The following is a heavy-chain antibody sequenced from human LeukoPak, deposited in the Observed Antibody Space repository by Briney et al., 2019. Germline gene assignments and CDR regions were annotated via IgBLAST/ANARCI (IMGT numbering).Heavy chain of an antibody. CDR3: AREVGLDLFDY. V-gene: IGHV3-33*01. CDR2: IWYDGSNK. D-gene: IGHD1-26*01. J-gene: IGHJ4*02. Sequence: GGSLRLSCAASGFTFSSYGMHWVRQAPGKGLEWVAVIWYDGSNKYYADSVKGRFTISRDNSKNTLHLQMNSLRAEDTAVYYCAREVGLDLFDYWGQGTLVTVSS. CDR1: GFTFSSYG.